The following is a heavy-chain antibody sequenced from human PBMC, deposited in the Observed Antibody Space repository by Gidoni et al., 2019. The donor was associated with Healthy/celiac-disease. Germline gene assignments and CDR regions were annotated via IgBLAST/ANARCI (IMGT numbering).Heavy chain of an antibody. D-gene: IGHD3-22*01. J-gene: IGHJ3*02. CDR2: IVVGSGNT. V-gene: IGHV1-58*01. CDR1: GFTFTSSA. Sequence: QMQLVQSGPEVKTPGTSVKVSCKASGFTFTSSAVQWVRQARGQRLEWIGWIVVGSGNTNYAQKFQERVTITRDMSTSTAYMELSSLRSEDTAVYYCAADFHPGYYYDSSGYYYGDAFDIWGQGTMVTVSS. CDR3: AADFHPGYYYDSSGYYYGDAFDI.